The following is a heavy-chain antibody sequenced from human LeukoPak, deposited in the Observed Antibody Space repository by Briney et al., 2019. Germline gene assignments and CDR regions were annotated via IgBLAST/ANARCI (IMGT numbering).Heavy chain of an antibody. CDR3: ARDMSSGWYHLFDY. CDR2: IRNDGTNK. Sequence: GTSLRLSCAASGFTFGTYGMHWVRQAPGKGLEWVAVIRNDGTNKLYTDSVKGRFTISRDNSKNMVSLQMNSLSAEDTAVYYCARDMSSGWYHLFDYWGQGTLVTVSS. V-gene: IGHV3-33*01. D-gene: IGHD6-19*01. J-gene: IGHJ4*02. CDR1: GFTFGTYG.